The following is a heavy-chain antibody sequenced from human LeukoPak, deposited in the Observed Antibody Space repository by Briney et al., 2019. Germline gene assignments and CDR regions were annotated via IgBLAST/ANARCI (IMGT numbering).Heavy chain of an antibody. Sequence: GGSLRLSCGASGFTFSNYAMSWVRQAPGKGLEWVSVISGSGGNRYFADSVKGRFTISRDNSKNTLYLQMNSLRAEDTALYYCARKKLELLDAFDIWGQGTMVTVSS. CDR2: ISGSGGNR. J-gene: IGHJ3*02. V-gene: IGHV3-23*01. CDR3: ARKKLELLDAFDI. CDR1: GFTFSNYA. D-gene: IGHD1-7*01.